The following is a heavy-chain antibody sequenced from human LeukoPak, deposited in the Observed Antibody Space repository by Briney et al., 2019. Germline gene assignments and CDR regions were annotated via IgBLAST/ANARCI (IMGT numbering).Heavy chain of an antibody. D-gene: IGHD5-24*01. CDR3: ARGSRDGYNTFDY. CDR1: GGAISSSSYY. J-gene: IGHJ4*02. V-gene: IGHV4-39*01. Sequence: KPSETLSLTCTVSGGAISSSSYYLGWGRQSPREGVGWVGSGYHSGTTYYNPSLESRVSIFIDTSKNQFSLKLSSVTAADTAVYYCARGSRDGYNTFDYWGQGTLVTVSS. CDR2: GYHSGTT.